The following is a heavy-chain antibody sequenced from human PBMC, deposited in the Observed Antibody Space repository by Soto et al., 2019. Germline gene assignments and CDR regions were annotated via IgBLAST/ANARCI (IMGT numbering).Heavy chain of an antibody. V-gene: IGHV3-23*01. CDR3: AIRIAVAGNYFDY. CDR2: ISGSGAST. J-gene: IGHJ4*02. Sequence: GGSLRLSCVVSGLTFSSYALSWVRQAPGQGLEWVSAISGSGASTYYTDSVKGRFTISRDNSMDTLYLQMNSLRAEDTAVYYCAIRIAVAGNYFDYWGQGTLVTVSS. CDR1: GLTFSSYA. D-gene: IGHD6-19*01.